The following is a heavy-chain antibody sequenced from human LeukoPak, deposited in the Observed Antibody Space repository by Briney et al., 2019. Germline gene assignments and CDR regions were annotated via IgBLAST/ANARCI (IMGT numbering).Heavy chain of an antibody. D-gene: IGHD5-24*01. CDR3: ARPGRDGYNCFDY. Sequence: GESLKISCEASGYSFTNYWIGWVRQMPGKGLEWMGIIYPGDSDTKYSPSFQGQVTISADKSISTAYLQWSSLKASDTAMYYCARPGRDGYNCFDYWGQGTLVNVSS. J-gene: IGHJ4*02. CDR2: IYPGDSDT. V-gene: IGHV5-51*01. CDR1: GYSFTNYW.